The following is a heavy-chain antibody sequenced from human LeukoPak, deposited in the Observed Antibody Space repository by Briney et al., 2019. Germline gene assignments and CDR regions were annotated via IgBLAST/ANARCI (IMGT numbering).Heavy chain of an antibody. CDR2: ISSGGSTI. Sequence: PGGSLRLSCAASGFTFSSYSMNWVRQAPGKGLEWVSYISSGGSTIYYADSVKGRFTISRDNAKNSLYLQMNSLRAEDTAVYYCARDRGYYDSSGCFDYWGQGTLVTVSS. J-gene: IGHJ4*02. V-gene: IGHV3-48*04. CDR1: GFTFSSYS. D-gene: IGHD3-22*01. CDR3: ARDRGYYDSSGCFDY.